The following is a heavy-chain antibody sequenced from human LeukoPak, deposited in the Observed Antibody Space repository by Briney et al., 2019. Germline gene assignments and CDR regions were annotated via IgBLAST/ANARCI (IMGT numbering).Heavy chain of an antibody. CDR2: ISGSGGST. D-gene: IGHD4-11*01. V-gene: IGHV3-23*01. Sequence: GGSLRLSCAASGFTFSSYAMSWVRQAPGKGLEWVSAISGSGGSTYYADSVRGRFTISRDNSKNTLYLQMNSLRAEDTAVYYCAKQKSRLPYFDYWGQGTLVTVSS. J-gene: IGHJ4*02. CDR3: AKQKSRLPYFDY. CDR1: GFTFSSYA.